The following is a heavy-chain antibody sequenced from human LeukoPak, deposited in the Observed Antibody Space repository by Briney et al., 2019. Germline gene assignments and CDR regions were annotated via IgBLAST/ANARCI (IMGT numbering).Heavy chain of an antibody. J-gene: IGHJ4*02. CDR2: IRYDGSNK. V-gene: IGHV3-30*02. D-gene: IGHD1-26*01. CDR1: GFTFSSYG. Sequence: PGGSLRLSCAASGFTFSSYGMHWVRQAPGKGLEWVAFIRYDGSNKYYADSVKGRFTISRDNSKNTLYLHMNSLRAEDTAVYYCAKDLQPGVGATTDFDYWGQGTLVTVSS. CDR3: AKDLQPGVGATTDFDY.